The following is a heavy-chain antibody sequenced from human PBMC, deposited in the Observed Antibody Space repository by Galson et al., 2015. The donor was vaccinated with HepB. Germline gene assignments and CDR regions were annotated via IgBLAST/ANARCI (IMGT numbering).Heavy chain of an antibody. V-gene: IGHV1-2*06. Sequence: SVKVSCKASGYIFTGHYIHWVRQAPGQGLEWMGRINPQNGVTNYAQKFQGRVTMSRDTSINTAYMDVKRLQSDDTAVYFCTRSTDGSNLPYFYYFFFDVWGEGTTVTVSS. CDR1: GYIFTGHY. CDR3: TRSTDGSNLPYFYYFFFDV. CDR2: INPQNGVT. J-gene: IGHJ6*03. D-gene: IGHD5-24*01.